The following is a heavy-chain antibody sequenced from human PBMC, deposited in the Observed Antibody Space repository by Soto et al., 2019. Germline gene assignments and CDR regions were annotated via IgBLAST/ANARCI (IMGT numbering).Heavy chain of an antibody. D-gene: IGHD3-22*01. CDR3: APVYYYDSRGIVSWFDS. Sequence: GASVKVSCKVSGNTLTELSMHWVRQAPGKGFEWMGGFNPEDDETIYAEKFQGRVTMTEDTATETAYMELGSLTSEDTALYYCAPVYYYDSRGIVSWFDSWGQGTLVTVSS. J-gene: IGHJ5*01. CDR1: GNTLTELS. CDR2: FNPEDDET. V-gene: IGHV1-24*01.